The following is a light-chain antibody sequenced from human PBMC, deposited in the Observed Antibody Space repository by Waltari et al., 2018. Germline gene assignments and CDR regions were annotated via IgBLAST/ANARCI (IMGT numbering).Light chain of an antibody. CDR1: QSIRSN. V-gene: IGKV3-15*01. CDR3: QQYDNWLGT. CDR2: GAS. J-gene: IGKJ1*01. Sequence: EIVMTQSSATLSVFPGERATFSCRASQSIRSNLSWYQHNPGQALTLLIYGASTRATGIPARFSGSGSGTEFTLTISSLQSEDFAVYFCQQYDNWLGTFGQGTKVEIK.